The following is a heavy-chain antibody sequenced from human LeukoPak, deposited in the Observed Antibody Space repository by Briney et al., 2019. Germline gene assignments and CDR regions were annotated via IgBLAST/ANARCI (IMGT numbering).Heavy chain of an antibody. CDR2: INAGNGNT. J-gene: IGHJ3*02. CDR1: GYTFNTYA. CDR3: ARIIPPYCGGDCYQDAFDI. D-gene: IGHD2-21*02. V-gene: IGHV1-3*01. Sequence: ASVKVSCKASGYTFNTYAIHWVRQAPGQRPEWMGWINAGNGNTKSSQKFQGRVTLTRDKSASTAYMELSSLTSEDTAVYYCARIIPPYCGGDCYQDAFDIWGQGTMVTVSS.